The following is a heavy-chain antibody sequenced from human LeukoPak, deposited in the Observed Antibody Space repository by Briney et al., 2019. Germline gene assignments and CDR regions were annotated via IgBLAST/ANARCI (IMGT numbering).Heavy chain of an antibody. Sequence: PGGSLRLSCAVSGLIFSSYGMHWVRQAPGKGLEWVTVISYDGSNKYYADSVKSRFTISRDNSKSTLYLQMNSLRPEGTAVYYCAKDEGGFAVPRGDAFDIWGQGTTVTVSS. CDR1: GLIFSSYG. J-gene: IGHJ3*02. V-gene: IGHV3-30*05. CDR3: AKDEGGFAVPRGDAFDI. CDR2: ISYDGSNK. D-gene: IGHD3-16*01.